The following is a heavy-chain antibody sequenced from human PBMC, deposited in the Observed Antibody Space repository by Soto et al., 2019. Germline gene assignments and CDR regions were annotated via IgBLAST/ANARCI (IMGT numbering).Heavy chain of an antibody. CDR3: ARSYYYDSSGYYADAFDI. V-gene: IGHV4-31*03. CDR1: GGSISSGGYY. D-gene: IGHD3-22*01. J-gene: IGHJ3*02. CDR2: IYYSGST. Sequence: SETLSLTCTVSGGSISSGGYYWSWIRQHPGKSLEWIGYIYYSGSTYYNPSLKSRVTISVDTSKNQFSLKLSSVTAADTAVYYCARSYYYDSSGYYADAFDIWGQGTMVTVSS.